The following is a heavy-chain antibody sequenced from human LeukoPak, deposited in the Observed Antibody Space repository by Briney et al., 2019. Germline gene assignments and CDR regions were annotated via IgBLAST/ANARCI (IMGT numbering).Heavy chain of an antibody. V-gene: IGHV3-21*01. CDR2: ISGSSSYI. J-gene: IGHJ4*02. CDR1: GFTFSSYS. D-gene: IGHD3-22*01. Sequence: GGSLRLSCAVSGFTFSSYSMNWVRQAPGKGLEWVSSISGSSSYIYYADSVKGRFTISRHNAKNSLYLQMNSLRAEDTAVYYCARGSRNYYDSSGYYYYWGQGTLVTVSS. CDR3: ARGSRNYYDSSGYYYY.